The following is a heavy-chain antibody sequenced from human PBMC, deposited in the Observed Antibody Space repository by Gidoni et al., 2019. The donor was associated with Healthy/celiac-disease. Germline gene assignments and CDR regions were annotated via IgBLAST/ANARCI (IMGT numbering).Heavy chain of an antibody. V-gene: IGHV4-39*07. CDR2: SYYSGST. CDR3: ARRGYSYGLFDY. Sequence: QLQLQESGPGLVKPSQTLSLTGTVPGAPTSSSGYYWGWLCQPPGKGLEWIGSSYYSGSTYYNPSLKSRVTISVNTSKNQFSLKLSSVTAADTAVYYCARRGYSYGLFDYWGQGTLVTVSS. J-gene: IGHJ4*02. D-gene: IGHD5-18*01. CDR1: GAPTSSSGYY.